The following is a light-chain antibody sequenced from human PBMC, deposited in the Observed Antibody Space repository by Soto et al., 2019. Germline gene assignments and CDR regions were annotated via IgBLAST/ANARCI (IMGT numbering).Light chain of an antibody. V-gene: IGLV2-14*01. Sequence: QSALTQPASVSGSPGQAITISCTGTSSDIGGHDYVFWYQQYPGKAPKLLISEVTNRPSGVSRRLSGSKSGATASLTITGLLAEDEADYYCASYTSADTRVFRGGTKLTV. CDR2: EVT. CDR1: SSDIGGHDY. CDR3: ASYTSADTRV. J-gene: IGLJ3*02.